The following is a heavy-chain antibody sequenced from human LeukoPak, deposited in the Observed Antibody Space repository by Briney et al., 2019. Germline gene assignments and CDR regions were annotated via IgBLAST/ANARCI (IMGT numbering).Heavy chain of an antibody. J-gene: IGHJ4*02. Sequence: GASVKVSCKASGYTFTSYYMHWVRQAPGQGLEWMGIINPSGGSTSYAQKFQGRVTMTRDASTSTVYMELNSLRSEDTAVYYCARMYSSGWYFDYWGQGTLVTVSS. CDR3: ARMYSSGWYFDY. V-gene: IGHV1-46*01. D-gene: IGHD6-19*01. CDR2: INPSGGST. CDR1: GYTFTSYY.